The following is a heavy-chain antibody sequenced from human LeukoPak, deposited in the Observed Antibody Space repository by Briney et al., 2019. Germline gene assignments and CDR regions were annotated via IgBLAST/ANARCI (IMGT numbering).Heavy chain of an antibody. CDR1: GGSFSGYY. CDR2: INHSGST. Sequence: PSETLSLTCAVYGGSFSGYYWSWIRQPPGKGLEWIGEINHSGSTNYNPSLKSRVTISVDTSKNQFSLKLSSVTAADTAVYYCARAPGSSGWYSTQHASRGAFDIWGQGTMVTVSS. D-gene: IGHD6-19*01. CDR3: ARAPGSSGWYSTQHASRGAFDI. J-gene: IGHJ3*02. V-gene: IGHV4-34*01.